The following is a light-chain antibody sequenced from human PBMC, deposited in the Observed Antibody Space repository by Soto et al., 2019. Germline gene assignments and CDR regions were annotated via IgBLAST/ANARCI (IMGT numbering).Light chain of an antibody. CDR2: GAS. CDR3: QQYGSSPKYT. V-gene: IGKV3-20*01. Sequence: EIVLTQSPGTLSLSPGERATLSCRASQSVSSSYLAWYQQKPGQAPRLLIYGASSRATGIPDRFSGSGSGTDFTLTISRLEPEDFAVYYCQQYGSSPKYTFGQGTKTEIK. CDR1: QSVSSSY. J-gene: IGKJ2*01.